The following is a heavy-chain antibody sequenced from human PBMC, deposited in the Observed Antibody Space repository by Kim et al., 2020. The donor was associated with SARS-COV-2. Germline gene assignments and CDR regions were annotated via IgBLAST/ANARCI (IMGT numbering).Heavy chain of an antibody. CDR2: INSDGSST. CDR1: GFTFSSYW. Sequence: GGSLRLSCAASGFTFSSYWMHWVRQAPGKGLVWVSRINSDGSSTSYADSVKGRFTISRDNAKNTLYLQMNSLRAEDTAVYYCARGEVVVVPAAILYYYGMDVWGQGTTVTVSS. CDR3: ARGEVVVVPAAILYYYGMDV. J-gene: IGHJ6*02. V-gene: IGHV3-74*01. D-gene: IGHD2-2*01.